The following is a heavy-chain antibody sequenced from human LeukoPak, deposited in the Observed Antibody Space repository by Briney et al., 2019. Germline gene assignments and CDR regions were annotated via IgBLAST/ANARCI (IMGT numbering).Heavy chain of an antibody. CDR3: ARAGNLAYCGGDCYSGWLDP. V-gene: IGHV1-69*05. J-gene: IGHJ5*02. CDR2: IIPIFNRA. Sequence: ASVKVSCKASGGIFSSLAISWVRQAPGQGLEWMGGIIPIFNRANYARKFQGRVTITTDESTSTAYMELSSLRSEDTAVYYCARAGNLAYCGGDCYSGWLDPWGQGTLVTVSS. D-gene: IGHD2-21*02. CDR1: GGIFSSLA.